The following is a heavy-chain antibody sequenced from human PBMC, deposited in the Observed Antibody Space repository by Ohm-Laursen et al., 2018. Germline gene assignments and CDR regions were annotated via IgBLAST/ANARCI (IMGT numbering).Heavy chain of an antibody. J-gene: IGHJ5*02. CDR2: ISYDGSKQ. CDR3: AKGRALEGPQVNCFDA. CDR1: GFTFSSFA. V-gene: IGHV3-30*18. Sequence: SSLRLSCAASGFTFSSFAMHWVRQAPAKGLEWVAVISYDGSKQYYADSVKGRFTISRDNSKNTVYLQMNSLRVEDTAVYYCAKGRALEGPQVNCFDAWGQGTLVTVS.